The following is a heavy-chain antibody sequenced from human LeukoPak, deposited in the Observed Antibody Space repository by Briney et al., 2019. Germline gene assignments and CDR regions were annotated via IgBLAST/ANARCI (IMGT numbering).Heavy chain of an antibody. CDR2: IYYSGST. CDR3: ARDRDGYPYYFDY. J-gene: IGHJ4*02. Sequence: SETLSLTCTVSGGSISSYYWSWIRQPPGKGPEWIGYIYYSGSTNYNPSLKSRVTISVDTSKNQFSLKLSSVTAADTAVYYCARDRDGYPYYFDYWGQGTLVTVSS. D-gene: IGHD5-24*01. V-gene: IGHV4-59*01. CDR1: GGSISSYY.